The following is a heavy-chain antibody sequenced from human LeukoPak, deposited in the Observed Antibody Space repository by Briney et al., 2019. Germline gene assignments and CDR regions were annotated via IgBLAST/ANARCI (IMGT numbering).Heavy chain of an antibody. CDR1: GYTFTNHG. V-gene: IGHV1-18*01. J-gene: IGHJ4*02. Sequence: ASVKVSCKASGYTFTNHGISWVRQAPGQGLEWMGWISAYNGDTMYAQNLQGRVTMTTDTSTTTAYMELRSLRSDDTAMYYCARDPSNSSGYHAHFDSWGQGTLVTVSS. CDR2: ISAYNGDT. D-gene: IGHD3-22*01. CDR3: ARDPSNSSGYHAHFDS.